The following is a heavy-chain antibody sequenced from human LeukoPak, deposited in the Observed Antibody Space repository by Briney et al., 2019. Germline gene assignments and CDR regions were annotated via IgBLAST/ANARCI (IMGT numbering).Heavy chain of an antibody. D-gene: IGHD2-2*02. V-gene: IGHV3-30*02. CDR1: GFTFSSYG. CDR3: AKWPYCSSTSCYTRQPDY. J-gene: IGHJ4*02. Sequence: PGGSLRLSCAASGFTFSSYGMHWVRQAPGKGLERVAFIRYDGSNKYYADSVKGRFTISRDNSKNTLYLQMNSLRAEDTAVYYCAKWPYCSSTSCYTRQPDYWGQGTLVTVSS. CDR2: IRYDGSNK.